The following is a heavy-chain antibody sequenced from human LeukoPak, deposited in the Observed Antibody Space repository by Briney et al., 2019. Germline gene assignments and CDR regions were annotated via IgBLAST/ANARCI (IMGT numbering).Heavy chain of an antibody. CDR3: AKDLSLQAKAYYYYYGMDV. Sequence: PGGSLRLSCAASGFTFSSYGMNCVRQAPGQGLEWVAVISYDGSNRYYADSVKGRFTISRDNSKNTLYLQMNSLRAEDTAVYYCAKDLSLQAKAYYYYYGMDVWGQGTTVTVSS. CDR1: GFTFSSYG. CDR2: ISYDGSNR. J-gene: IGHJ6*02. D-gene: IGHD4-11*01. V-gene: IGHV3-30*18.